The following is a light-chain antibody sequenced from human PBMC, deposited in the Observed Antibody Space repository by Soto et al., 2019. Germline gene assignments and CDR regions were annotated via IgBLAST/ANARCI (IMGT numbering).Light chain of an antibody. CDR1: QSVSSSY. V-gene: IGKV3-20*01. Sequence: EIVLTQSPGTLSLSPGERATLSCRASQSVSSSYLAWYQQKPGQAPRLLIYGASIRATGIPDRFSGSGSGTDFTLTISRLEREDFAVYYCQQYGSSPGTFGQGTKVEIK. J-gene: IGKJ1*01. CDR3: QQYGSSPGT. CDR2: GAS.